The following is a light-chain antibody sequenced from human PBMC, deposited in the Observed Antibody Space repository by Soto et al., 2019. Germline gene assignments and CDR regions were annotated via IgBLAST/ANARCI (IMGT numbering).Light chain of an antibody. Sequence: EIVLTQSPATLSLSPGERATLSCRASQSVSSYLAWYQQKPGQAPRLLIYDASNRATGIPARFSGSGSGTDFTLTIISLEPEDFAVDYCQQRSNWPPSVTFGPGTKVDIK. CDR1: QSVSSY. CDR2: DAS. CDR3: QQRSNWPPSVT. V-gene: IGKV3-11*01. J-gene: IGKJ3*01.